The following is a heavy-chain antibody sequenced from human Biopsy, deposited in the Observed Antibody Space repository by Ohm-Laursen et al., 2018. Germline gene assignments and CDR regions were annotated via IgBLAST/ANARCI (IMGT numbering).Heavy chain of an antibody. CDR3: ARGMRSSGWPYFDS. V-gene: IGHV4-61*01. D-gene: IGHD6-19*01. Sequence: SETLSLTCTVSGDSVSSGSFYWTWIRQPPGQGLEYIGYIYDRGSTANYNPSLESRVTMSVDMLKNQFSLKLSSVTAADTAIYYCARGMRSSGWPYFDSWGQGALVIVSP. CDR2: IYDRGSTA. CDR1: GDSVSSGSFY. J-gene: IGHJ4*02.